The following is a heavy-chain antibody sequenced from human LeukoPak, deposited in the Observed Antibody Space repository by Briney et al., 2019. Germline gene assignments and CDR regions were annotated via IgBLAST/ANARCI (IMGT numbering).Heavy chain of an antibody. D-gene: IGHD3-10*01. CDR1: GFTFSSYA. J-gene: IGHJ1*01. CDR3: ARGATYYFGPASYYHGV. V-gene: IGHV3-30*14. CDR2: ISYDGRNR. Sequence: GGPVRLSCAASGFTFSSYAMHWVRQAPGKRPEWVAVISYDGRNRYYADSVKGRFIHTRDNSKNTLHLQINSLRPEDTAVYYCARGATYYFGPASYYHGVWGQGTIVSVSS.